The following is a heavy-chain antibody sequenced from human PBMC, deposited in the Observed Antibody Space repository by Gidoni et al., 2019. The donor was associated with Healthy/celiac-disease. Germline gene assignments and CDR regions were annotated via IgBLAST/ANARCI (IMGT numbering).Heavy chain of an antibody. V-gene: IGHV1-46*01. CDR3: ARGSYYYDSSGYHYGY. CDR1: GYTFTSYY. CDR2: INPSGGST. J-gene: IGHJ4*02. Sequence: QVQLVQSGAEVKKPGGSVKVSCTASGYTFTSYYMHWGRQAPGQGLEWIGIINPSGGSTSYAQKFQGRVTMTRDTSTSTVYMELSSLRSEDTAVYYCARGSYYYDSSGYHYGYWGQGTLVTVSS. D-gene: IGHD3-22*01.